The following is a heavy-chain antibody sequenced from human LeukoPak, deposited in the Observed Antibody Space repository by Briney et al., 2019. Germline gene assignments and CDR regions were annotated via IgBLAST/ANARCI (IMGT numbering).Heavy chain of an antibody. CDR1: GLTFSSYG. D-gene: IGHD2-2*01. J-gene: IGHJ4*02. Sequence: PGGSLRLSCAASGLTFSSYGLSWVRQAPGRGLEWVSGISGSAINAYYADSVKGRFTISRDNSKNTLYLQMNSLRAEDTAIYYCARVARIVLEPVAPLDHWGQGTLVTVSS. CDR2: ISGSAINA. CDR3: ARVARIVLEPVAPLDH. V-gene: IGHV3-23*01.